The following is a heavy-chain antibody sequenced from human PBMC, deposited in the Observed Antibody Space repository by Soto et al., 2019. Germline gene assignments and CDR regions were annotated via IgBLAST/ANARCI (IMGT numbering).Heavy chain of an antibody. CDR2: IYYSGST. D-gene: IGHD1-26*01. Sequence: SETLSLTCTVSGGSISSYYWSWIRQPPGKGLEWIGYIYYSGSTNYNPSLKSRVTISVDTSKNQFSLKLSSVTAADTAVYYCARDRFSLIVGATTGAFDIWGQGTMVTVSS. CDR1: GGSISSYY. CDR3: ARDRFSLIVGATTGAFDI. V-gene: IGHV4-59*01. J-gene: IGHJ3*02.